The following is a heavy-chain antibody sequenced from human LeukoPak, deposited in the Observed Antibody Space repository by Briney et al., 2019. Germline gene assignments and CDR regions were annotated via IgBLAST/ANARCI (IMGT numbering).Heavy chain of an antibody. Sequence: GGSLRLSCAASGLVFSNYAMTCVRQGPGKGLEWVAFISSDGRTEYNADSVKGRFTISRDNSKNTLYLQMNSLRAEDTAAYYCARAGYGDPHFDFWGQGTLVTVSS. J-gene: IGHJ4*02. CDR1: GLVFSNYA. CDR2: ISSDGRTE. V-gene: IGHV3-30*04. CDR3: ARAGYGDPHFDF. D-gene: IGHD4-17*01.